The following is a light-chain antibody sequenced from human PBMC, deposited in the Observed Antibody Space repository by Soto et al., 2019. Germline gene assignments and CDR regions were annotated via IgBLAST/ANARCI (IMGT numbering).Light chain of an antibody. J-gene: IGKJ4*01. V-gene: IGKV3-15*01. CDR2: GAS. Sequence: EIGLTQSPRTLSLSRGERAPLSCRASQSVSSNLAWYQQKPGQAPSLLIYGASTRATGTPARFSGSGSGTEFTLTISSLQSEDFAVYYCQQYIRWPLTFGGGTKVDI. CDR1: QSVSSN. CDR3: QQYIRWPLT.